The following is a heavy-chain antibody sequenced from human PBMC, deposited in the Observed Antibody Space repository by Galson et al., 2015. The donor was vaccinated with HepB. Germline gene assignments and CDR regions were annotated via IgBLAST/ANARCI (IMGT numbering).Heavy chain of an antibody. J-gene: IGHJ4*02. D-gene: IGHD6-13*01. CDR1: GYSFTSYS. CDR2: ISSSTGNP. V-gene: IGHV7-4-1*02. CDR3: ARDSWLGQQPAFDF. Sequence: GYSFTSYSMNWFRQAPGQGLEWMGYISSSTGNPTYAQGFTGRFVFSWDTSVSTAYLQISSLEAEDTALYYCARDSWLGQQPAFDFWGQGTLVTVSS.